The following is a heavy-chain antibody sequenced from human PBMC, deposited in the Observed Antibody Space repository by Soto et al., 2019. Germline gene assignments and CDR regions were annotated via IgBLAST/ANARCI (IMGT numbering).Heavy chain of an antibody. J-gene: IGHJ6*02. CDR2: IYYSGST. CDR1: GGSISSGDYY. D-gene: IGHD5-12*01. Sequence: SETLSLTCTVSGGSISSGDYYWSWIRQPPGKGLEWIGYIYYSGSTYYNPSLKSRVTISVDTSKNQFSLKLSSVTAADTAVYYCARDAGWLQDGMDVWGQGTTVTVS. V-gene: IGHV4-30-4*01. CDR3: ARDAGWLQDGMDV.